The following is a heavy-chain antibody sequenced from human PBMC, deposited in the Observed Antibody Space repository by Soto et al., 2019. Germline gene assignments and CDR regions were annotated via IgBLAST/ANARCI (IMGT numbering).Heavy chain of an antibody. V-gene: IGHV1-69*02. J-gene: IGHJ6*03. Sequence: SVKVSCKASGGTFSSYTISWVRQAPGQGLEWMGRIIPILGIANYAQKFQGRVTITADKSTSTAYMELSSLRSEDTAVYYCARSMTRGDYYYYMDVWGKGTTVTVSS. D-gene: IGHD2-2*01. CDR1: GGTFSSYT. CDR3: ARSMTRGDYYYYMDV. CDR2: IIPILGIA.